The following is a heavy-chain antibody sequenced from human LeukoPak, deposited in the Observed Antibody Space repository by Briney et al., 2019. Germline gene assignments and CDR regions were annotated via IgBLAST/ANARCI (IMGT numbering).Heavy chain of an antibody. J-gene: IGHJ4*02. V-gene: IGHV4-34*01. D-gene: IGHD5-12*01. CDR2: INHSGST. Sequence: SETLSLTCAVYGGSFSGYYWSWIRQPPGKGLEWIGEINHSGSTNYNPSLKSRVTISVDTSKNQFSLKLSSVTAADTAVYYCASDLSVPMVATPGYWGQGTLVTVSS. CDR3: ASDLSVPMVATPGY. CDR1: GGSFSGYY.